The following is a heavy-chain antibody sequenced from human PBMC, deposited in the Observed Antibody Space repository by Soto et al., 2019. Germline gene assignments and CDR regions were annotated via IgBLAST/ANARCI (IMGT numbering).Heavy chain of an antibody. CDR1: GFTFSDSW. J-gene: IGHJ4*02. V-gene: IGHV3-15*01. Sequence: EVQLVESGGGFVTPGGSLRLSCAASGFTFSDSWMGWVRQAPGKGLEWVGRILSKNDGGTTDYAAPVKGRVTISRDDSKNTLYLQMDSLNTEDTAVYYCATYDYSSGISRYRWAYWGQGTLVTVSS. D-gene: IGHD3-16*02. CDR2: ILSKNDGGTT. CDR3: ATYDYSSGISRYRWAY.